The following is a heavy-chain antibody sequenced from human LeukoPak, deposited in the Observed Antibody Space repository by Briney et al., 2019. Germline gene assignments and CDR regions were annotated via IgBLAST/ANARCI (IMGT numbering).Heavy chain of an antibody. CDR2: ISYDENKK. V-gene: IGHV3-30*07. J-gene: IGHJ4*02. D-gene: IGHD3-22*01. CDR1: GFTFSNYV. Sequence: GGSLRLSCAASGFTFSNYVMHWVRQAPGKGLEWVAVISYDENKKYYADSVKGRFTISRDNSKKTLYLQMNSLRAEDTALYYCAKDRSLTLPTFERSGYYYYWGQGTLVTVSS. CDR3: AKDRSLTLPTFERSGYYYY.